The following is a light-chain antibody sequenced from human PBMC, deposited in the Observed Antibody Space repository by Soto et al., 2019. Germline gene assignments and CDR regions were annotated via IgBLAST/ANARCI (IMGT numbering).Light chain of an antibody. V-gene: IGKV3-15*01. CDR3: QQGHNWPLT. J-gene: IGKJ2*01. CDR1: QSISTE. Sequence: EIVMTQSPATLSASPGERATLSCRASQSISTELAWNQQKPGQPPRLLIYSASTRATGVPARFTGSGSGSEFTLTISGLQSEDFAVYYCQQGHNWPLTFGQGTRLEI. CDR2: SAS.